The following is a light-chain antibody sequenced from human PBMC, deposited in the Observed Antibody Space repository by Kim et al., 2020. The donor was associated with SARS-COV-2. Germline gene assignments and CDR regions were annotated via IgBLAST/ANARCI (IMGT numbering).Light chain of an antibody. CDR2: GAS. Sequence: EIVLTQSPGTLSLSPGERATLSCRASQSVSSSYLAWYQQKPGQAPGLLIYGASSRATGIPDRFSGSGSGTDFTLTISRLEPEDFAVYYCQQYGSSPPYTFGQGTKLEI. J-gene: IGKJ2*01. CDR1: QSVSSSY. CDR3: QQYGSSPPYT. V-gene: IGKV3-20*01.